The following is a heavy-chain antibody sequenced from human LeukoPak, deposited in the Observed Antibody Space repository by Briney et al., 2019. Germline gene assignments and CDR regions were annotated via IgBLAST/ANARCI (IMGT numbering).Heavy chain of an antibody. D-gene: IGHD2-2*01. CDR3: TTRDIVVEPAATSLVREVVWRSDF. J-gene: IGHJ4*01. CDR2: IIPIFGTA. Sequence: GASVKVSCKASGGTFSSYAISWVRQAPGQGLEWMGGIIPIFGTANYAQNFQGRFTMTEDTSSGTAYMDLNSLRSDDTSVYFCTTRDIVVEPAATSLVREVVWRSDFWGHGPLVTVSS. V-gene: IGHV1-69*06. CDR1: GGTFSSYA.